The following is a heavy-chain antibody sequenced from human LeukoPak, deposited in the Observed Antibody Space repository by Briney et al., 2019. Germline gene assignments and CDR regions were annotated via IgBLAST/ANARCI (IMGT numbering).Heavy chain of an antibody. J-gene: IGHJ4*02. CDR3: AREAMGTIPYFDY. D-gene: IGHD5-24*01. Sequence: GGSLRLSCAASGFSFSNHGMPWVRQAPGKGLEWVAVIWYDGSNKYYADSVKGRFTISRDNSKNTVYLQMNSLRAEDTAVYYCAREAMGTIPYFDYWGQGTLVTVSS. CDR2: IWYDGSNK. V-gene: IGHV3-33*01. CDR1: GFSFSNHG.